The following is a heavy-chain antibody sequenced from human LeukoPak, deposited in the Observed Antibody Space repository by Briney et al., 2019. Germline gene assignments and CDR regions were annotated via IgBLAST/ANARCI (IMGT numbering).Heavy chain of an antibody. D-gene: IGHD3-22*01. Sequence: SETLSLTCTVSGGSISSYYWSWIWQPPGKGLEWIGYIYYSGSTNYNPSLKSRVTISVDTSKNQFSLKLSSVTAADTAVYYCARMSDYYDSSGYHDNWGQGTLVTVSS. CDR2: IYYSGST. CDR3: ARMSDYYDSSGYHDN. V-gene: IGHV4-59*08. J-gene: IGHJ4*02. CDR1: GGSISSYY.